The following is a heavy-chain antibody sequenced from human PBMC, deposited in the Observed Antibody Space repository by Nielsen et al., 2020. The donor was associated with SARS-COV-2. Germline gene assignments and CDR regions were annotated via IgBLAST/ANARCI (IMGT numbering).Heavy chain of an antibody. CDR1: GFTFSSYW. D-gene: IGHD6-13*01. CDR3: ARVGLSSSWSLYYYYGMDV. CDR2: IKQDGSEK. J-gene: IGHJ6*02. Sequence: GESLKISCAAPGFTFSSYWMSWVRQAPGKGLEWVANIKQDGSEKYYVDSVKGRFTISRDNAKNSLYLQMNSLRAEDTAVYYCARVGLSSSWSLYYYYGMDVWGQGTTVTVSS. V-gene: IGHV3-7*03.